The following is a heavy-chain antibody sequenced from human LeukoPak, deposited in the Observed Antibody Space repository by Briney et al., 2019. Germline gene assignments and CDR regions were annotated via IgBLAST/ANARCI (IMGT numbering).Heavy chain of an antibody. CDR3: ARDHYGSGSYKSYFDS. V-gene: IGHV4-4*07. CDR2: MYTSGST. J-gene: IGHJ4*02. D-gene: IGHD3-10*01. Sequence: PSETLSLTCTVSGGSISTYYWSWLRQPAGKGLEWIGRMYTSGSTKYNPSLKSRVTISVDNSKNQFSLKLASVTAADTAVYYCARDHYGSGSYKSYFDSWGQGTRVTVSS. CDR1: GGSISTYY.